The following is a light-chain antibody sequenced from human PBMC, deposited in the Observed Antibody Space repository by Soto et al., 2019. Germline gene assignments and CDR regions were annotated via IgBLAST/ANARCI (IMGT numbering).Light chain of an antibody. CDR2: EVS. Sequence: QSALTQPPSASGSPGQSVTISCTGTSSDVGGYNSVSSYQQHPGKAPKLMIYEVSKRPSGVPDRFSGSKSGNTASLTVSGLQAEDEADYYCSSYAGSNTWVFGGGTKLTVL. CDR3: SSYAGSNTWV. V-gene: IGLV2-8*01. J-gene: IGLJ3*02. CDR1: SSDVGGYNS.